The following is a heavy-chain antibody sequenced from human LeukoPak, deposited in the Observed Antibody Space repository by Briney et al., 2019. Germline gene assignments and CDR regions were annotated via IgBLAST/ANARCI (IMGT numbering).Heavy chain of an antibody. J-gene: IGHJ4*02. CDR2: IHPSTGNP. V-gene: IGHV7-4-1*02. Sequence: ASVKVSCKASGYTFGTHWMHWVRQAPGQGLEWMGWIHPSTGNPTYAQGFTGRFVFSLDTSVSTTYLQISSLKAEDTAVYYCARAFQRLGELSLPNYWGQGTLVTVSS. CDR3: ARAFQRLGELSLPNY. D-gene: IGHD3-16*02. CDR1: GYTFGTHW.